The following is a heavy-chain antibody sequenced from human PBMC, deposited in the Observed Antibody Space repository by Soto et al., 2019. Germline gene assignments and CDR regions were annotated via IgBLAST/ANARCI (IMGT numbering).Heavy chain of an antibody. CDR1: GFSLSTSGVG. V-gene: IGHV2-5*01. J-gene: IGHJ3*01. Sequence: GSGPTLVNPTQTLTLTCTFSGFSLSTSGVGVGYIRQPPGEALAWLAFIYWKDDKRSRPSLKTRLTITKDTSKIQVVLTMTNMDPVDTATYYCAHRREATRWAPDAFDVWGQGTMVTVS. CDR3: AHRREATRWAPDAFDV. CDR2: IYWKDDK. D-gene: IGHD1-1*01.